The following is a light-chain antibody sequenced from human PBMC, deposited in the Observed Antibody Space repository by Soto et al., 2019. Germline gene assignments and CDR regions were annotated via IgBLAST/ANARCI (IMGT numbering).Light chain of an antibody. Sequence: EIVMTQSPATLSVSPGERATFSCRASQSVSSNLAWYQQKPGQAPRLLIYGASTRATGIPARFSGSGSGTEFTLTISSLQSEDFAVYYCQQYNNWPPNTFGQGTKLEIK. J-gene: IGKJ2*01. V-gene: IGKV3-15*01. CDR2: GAS. CDR3: QQYNNWPPNT. CDR1: QSVSSN.